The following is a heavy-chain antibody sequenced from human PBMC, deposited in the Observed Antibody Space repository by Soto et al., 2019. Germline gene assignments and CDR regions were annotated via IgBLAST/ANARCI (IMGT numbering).Heavy chain of an antibody. CDR3: ASSLLLYPYCFDY. V-gene: IGHV4-59*01. D-gene: IGHD3-10*01. J-gene: IGHJ4*02. CDR2: IYYRGSN. Sequence: PPGKGLEGIGYIYYRGSNNYNPSLKSRVTISVDTSKNQFSLKLSSVTAADTAVYYCASSLLLYPYCFDYWGQGTLVTVSS.